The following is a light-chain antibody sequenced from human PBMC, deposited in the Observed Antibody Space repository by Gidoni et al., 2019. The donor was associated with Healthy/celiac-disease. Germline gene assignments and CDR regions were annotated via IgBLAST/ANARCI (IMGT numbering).Light chain of an antibody. CDR1: QSVGSSY. V-gene: IGKV3-20*01. CDR2: CAS. J-gene: IGKJ5*01. CDR3: RLYGSSRWT. Sequence: EIVLTQPPGTPSLSPGESASLSCRASQSVGSSYLTWYQQKPGQAPRLLIHCASSSATGIPDRFSGSGSWTDFTLTISRLEAEDFVGDYCRLYGSSRWTFGQGTRLEIK.